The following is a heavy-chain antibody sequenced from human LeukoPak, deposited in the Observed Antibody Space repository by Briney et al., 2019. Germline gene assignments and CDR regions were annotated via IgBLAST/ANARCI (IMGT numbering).Heavy chain of an antibody. J-gene: IGHJ4*02. Sequence: GRSLRLSCAASGFTFSSYGMHWVRQAPGKGLEWVAVISYDGSNKYYADSVKGRFTISRDNSKNTLYLQMNSLRAEDTAVYYCARDRGYSYGWYFDYWGQGTLVTVSS. CDR1: GFTFSSYG. V-gene: IGHV3-30*03. CDR3: ARDRGYSYGWYFDY. D-gene: IGHD5-18*01. CDR2: ISYDGSNK.